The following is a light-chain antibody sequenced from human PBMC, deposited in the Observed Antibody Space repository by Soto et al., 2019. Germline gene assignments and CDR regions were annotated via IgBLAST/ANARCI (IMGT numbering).Light chain of an antibody. Sequence: EIVLTQSPGTLSLSPGDRATLSCRASQSVNSNYLAWYQHKPGQAPRLLLYGASSRATGVPDRFRGSGSGTDFTLTVSRLEPEDFAVYYCLQYGSSPPYTFGQGTKLEIK. J-gene: IGKJ2*01. CDR1: QSVNSNY. CDR3: LQYGSSPPYT. CDR2: GAS. V-gene: IGKV3-20*01.